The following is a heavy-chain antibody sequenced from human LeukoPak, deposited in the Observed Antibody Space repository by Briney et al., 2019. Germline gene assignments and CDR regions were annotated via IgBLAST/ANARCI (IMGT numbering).Heavy chain of an antibody. J-gene: IGHJ4*02. V-gene: IGHV3-33*01. D-gene: IGHD5-18*01. CDR2: IWYDGSNK. Sequence: GGSLRLSCAASGFTFSSYGMHWVRQAPGKGLEWVAVIWYDGSNKYYADSVKGRFTISRDNSKNTLYLQMNSLRAEDTAVYYCARDHGYSYGYGGAYWGQGTLVTVSS. CDR3: ARDHGYSYGYGGAY. CDR1: GFTFSSYG.